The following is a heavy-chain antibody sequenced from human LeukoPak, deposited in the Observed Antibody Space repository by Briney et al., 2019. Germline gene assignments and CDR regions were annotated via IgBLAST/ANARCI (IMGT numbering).Heavy chain of an antibody. D-gene: IGHD1-26*01. V-gene: IGHV4-4*07. J-gene: IGHJ4*02. Sequence: SETLSLTCTVFLGSINNCYWSWIRQAAGKGLEWIGRIHKSGTTYYSPSLKTRVTMSIDTSKNQFSLQLSAVSAADTAIYYCARVFGGNSLDYWGQGTLVAVSS. CDR1: LGSINNCY. CDR2: IHKSGTT. CDR3: ARVFGGNSLDY.